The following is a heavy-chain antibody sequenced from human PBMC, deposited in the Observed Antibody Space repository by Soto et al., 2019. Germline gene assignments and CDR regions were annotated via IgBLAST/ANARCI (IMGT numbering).Heavy chain of an antibody. CDR1: GGSISSSSSY. Sequence: QLQLQESGPGLVKPSETLSLTCTVSGGSISSSSSYWAWIRQPPGKGLEWIGSMSYSGSTYYSPSXKSXVXIFVDTSNNQFSLNLSSVTAADTAVYYCAREQWLAFWGQGTLVTVSS. D-gene: IGHD6-19*01. CDR3: AREQWLAF. V-gene: IGHV4-39*02. CDR2: MSYSGST. J-gene: IGHJ4*02.